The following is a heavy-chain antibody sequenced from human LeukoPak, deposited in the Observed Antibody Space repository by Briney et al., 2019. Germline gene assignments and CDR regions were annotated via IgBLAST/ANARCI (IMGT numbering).Heavy chain of an antibody. CDR3: ARAVGTGSGSYSLDY. Sequence: ASVKFSCKASGYTFTSYAMHWVRQAPGQRLEWMGWINAGNGNTKYSQKFQGRVTITRDTSASTAYMELSSLRSEDTAVYYCARAVGTGSGSYSLDYWAREPWSPSPQ. CDR1: GYTFTSYA. V-gene: IGHV1-3*01. CDR2: INAGNGNT. D-gene: IGHD3-10*01. J-gene: IGHJ4*02.